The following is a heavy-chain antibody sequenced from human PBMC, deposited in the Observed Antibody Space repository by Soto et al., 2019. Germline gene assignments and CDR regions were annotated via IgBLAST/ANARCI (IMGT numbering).Heavy chain of an antibody. J-gene: IGHJ4*02. CDR3: ATDIAVDPKGYYFDY. D-gene: IGHD6-19*01. CDR1: GFTFSSYS. Sequence: PGGSLRLSCAASGFTFSSYSMNWVRQAPGKGLEWVSSISSSSSYIYYADSVKGRFTISRDNAKNSLYLQMNSLRAEDTAVYYCATDIAVDPKGYYFDYWGQGTLVTVSS. CDR2: ISSSSSYI. V-gene: IGHV3-21*01.